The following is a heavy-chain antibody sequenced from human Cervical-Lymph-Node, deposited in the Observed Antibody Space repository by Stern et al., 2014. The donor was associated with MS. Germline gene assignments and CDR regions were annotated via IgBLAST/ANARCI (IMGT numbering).Heavy chain of an antibody. D-gene: IGHD1-26*01. J-gene: IGHJ2*01. CDR1: GGSISSSSYY. V-gene: IGHV4-39*01. CDR3: ASLSGITLNLDWYFDL. CDR2: IYYSGST. Sequence: QLQLQESGPGLVKPSETLSLTCTVSGGSISSSSYYWGWIRQPPGKGLEWIGSIYYSGSTYYNPSLKSRVTISVDTSKNQVSLKLSSVTAADTAVYYCASLSGITLNLDWYFDLWGRGTLVTVSS.